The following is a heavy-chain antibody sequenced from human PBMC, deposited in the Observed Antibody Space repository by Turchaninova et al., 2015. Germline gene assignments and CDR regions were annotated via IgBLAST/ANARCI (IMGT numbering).Heavy chain of an antibody. J-gene: IGHJ1*01. CDR1: GLTLSGYS. CDR3: KRDKGGDSSGWYPHH. Sequence: GGSLRLSCGGSGLTLSGYSIDWVRQAPGKGLEWVASLSSGSYSTYYGDSVTGRFTLSRENAKNAVYLQMSSLGAEDTAVYYCKRDKGGDSSGWYPHHWGRGTLVTVSS. D-gene: IGHD6-13*01. V-gene: IGHV3-21*01. CDR2: LSSGSYST.